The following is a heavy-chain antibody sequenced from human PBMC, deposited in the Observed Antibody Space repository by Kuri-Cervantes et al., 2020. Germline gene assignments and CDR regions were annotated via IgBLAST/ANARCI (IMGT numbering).Heavy chain of an antibody. CDR2: IYYSGST. D-gene: IGHD2-2*01. Sequence: SETLSLTCTVSGYSISSGYYWGWIRQPPGKGLEWIGYIYYSGSTNYNPSLKSRVTISVDTSKNQFSLKLSSVTAADTAVYYCARTKYQLLQGVWFDPWGQGTLVTVS. V-gene: IGHV4-59*13. J-gene: IGHJ5*02. CDR3: ARTKYQLLQGVWFDP. CDR1: GYSISSGYY.